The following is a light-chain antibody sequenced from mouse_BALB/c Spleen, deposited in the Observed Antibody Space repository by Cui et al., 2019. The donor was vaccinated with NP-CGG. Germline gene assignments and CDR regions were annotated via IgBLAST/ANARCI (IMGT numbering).Light chain of an antibody. CDR1: TRAVTTSNY. CDR3: ALWYSNHWV. V-gene: IGLV1*01. CDR2: GTN. J-gene: IGLJ1*01. Sequence: QAALTQESAPTTSPGATVTLTCRSVTRAVTTSNYANWVQEKPNHLFAGLIGGTNNRVPGVPARFSGSLIGDKAALTITGAQTDDEAIYFCALWYSNHWVFGGGTKLTVL.